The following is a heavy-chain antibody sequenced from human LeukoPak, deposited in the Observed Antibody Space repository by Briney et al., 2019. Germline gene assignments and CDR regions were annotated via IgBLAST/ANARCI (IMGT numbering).Heavy chain of an antibody. CDR3: ARVGGWLDHDTFDI. Sequence: ASVKVSCKASGYTFTGYYMHWVRQAPGQGLEWMGLINPSDGSTTYAQKFQGRVTMTGDMSTSTVYMELSSLTSEDTAVYYCARVGGWLDHDTFDIWGQGTMVTVSS. CDR2: INPSDGST. V-gene: IGHV1-46*01. D-gene: IGHD6-19*01. CDR1: GYTFTGYY. J-gene: IGHJ3*02.